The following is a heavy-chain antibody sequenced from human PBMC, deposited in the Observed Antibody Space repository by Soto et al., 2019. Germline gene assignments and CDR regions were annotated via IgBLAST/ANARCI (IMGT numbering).Heavy chain of an antibody. CDR3: TSHSGGPAGGYYFDY. CDR1: GFTLSGSD. V-gene: IGHV3-73*02. Sequence: DVQLVESGGGLVQPGGSLKLSCAASGFTLSGSDMHWVRQASGKGLEWVGRIRSKANSYATAYAASVKGRFTISRDDSKNTKFLQMDSLKTEDTAVYYCTSHSGGPAGGYYFDYWGQGTLVTVSS. D-gene: IGHD6-13*01. CDR2: IRSKANSYAT. J-gene: IGHJ4*02.